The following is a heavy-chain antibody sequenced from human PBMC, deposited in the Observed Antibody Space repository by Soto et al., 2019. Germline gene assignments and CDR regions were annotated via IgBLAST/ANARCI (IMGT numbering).Heavy chain of an antibody. CDR3: ARGYCSSTSCQRLNNWFDP. CDR2: IIPILGIA. CDR1: GGTFSSYT. Sequence: SVKVSCKASGGTFSSYTISWVRQAPGQGLEWMGKIIPILGIANYAQKFQGRVTITADKSTSTAYMELSSLRSEDTAVYYCARGYCSSTSCQRLNNWFDPWGQGTLVTVSS. V-gene: IGHV1-69*02. J-gene: IGHJ5*02. D-gene: IGHD2-2*01.